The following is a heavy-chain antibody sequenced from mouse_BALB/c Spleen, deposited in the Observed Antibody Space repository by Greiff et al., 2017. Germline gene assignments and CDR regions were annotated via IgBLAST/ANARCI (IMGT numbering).Heavy chain of an antibody. CDR2: INPYNDGT. Sequence: EVQLQQSGPELVKPGASVKMSCKASGYTFTSYVMHWVKQKPGQGLEWIGYINPYNDGTKYNEKFKGKATLTSDKSSSTAYMELSSLTSEDSAVYYCAREGNYGDYYAMDYWGQGTSVTVSS. CDR1: GYTFTSYV. V-gene: IGHV1-14*01. D-gene: IGHD2-1*01. CDR3: AREGNYGDYYAMDY. J-gene: IGHJ4*01.